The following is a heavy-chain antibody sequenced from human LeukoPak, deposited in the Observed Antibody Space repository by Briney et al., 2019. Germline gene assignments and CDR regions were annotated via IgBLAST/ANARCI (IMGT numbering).Heavy chain of an antibody. J-gene: IGHJ5*02. CDR1: GYTFTSYD. CDR3: ARDIVVVPAATIKDHNWFDP. D-gene: IGHD2-2*01. V-gene: IGHV1-8*01. CDR2: MNPNSGNT. Sequence: ASVKVSCKASGYTFTSYDINWVRQATGQGLEWMGWMNPNSGNTGYAQKFQGGVTMTRNTSISTAYMELSSLRSEDTAVYYCARDIVVVPAATIKDHNWFDPWGQGTLVTVSS.